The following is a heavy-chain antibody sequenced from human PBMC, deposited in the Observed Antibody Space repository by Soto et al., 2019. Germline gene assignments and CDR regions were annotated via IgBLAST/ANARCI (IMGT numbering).Heavy chain of an antibody. CDR3: ARADYYDSSGPFDY. J-gene: IGHJ4*02. V-gene: IGHV4-39*07. CDR2: MSYSRST. D-gene: IGHD3-22*01. Sequence: SETLSLTCFVSGGSISSNNYYWGWIRQPPGKGLEWIGSMSYSRSTYYNPSLKSRVTISVDRSKNQFSLKLSSVTAADTAVYYCARADYYDSSGPFDYWGQGTLVTVSS. CDR1: GGSISSNNYY.